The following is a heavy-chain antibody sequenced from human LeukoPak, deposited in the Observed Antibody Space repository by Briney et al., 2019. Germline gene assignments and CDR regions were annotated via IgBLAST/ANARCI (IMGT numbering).Heavy chain of an antibody. CDR2: IYYSGST. D-gene: IGHD2-2*01. CDR3: ARDQIVVVPAAMGGYYYYYGMDV. CDR1: GGSISSSSYY. J-gene: IGHJ6*02. V-gene: IGHV4-39*02. Sequence: KASETLSLTCTVSGGSISSSSYYWGWIRQPPGKGLEWIVSIYYSGSTYYNPSLKSRVTISVDTSKNQFSLKLSSVTAADTAVYYCARDQIVVVPAAMGGYYYYYGMDVWGQGTTVTVSS.